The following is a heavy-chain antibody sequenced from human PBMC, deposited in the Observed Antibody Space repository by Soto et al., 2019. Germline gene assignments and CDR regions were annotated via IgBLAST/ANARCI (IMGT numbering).Heavy chain of an antibody. CDR1: GGTFSSYT. J-gene: IGHJ5*02. D-gene: IGHD3-10*01. CDR2: IIPILGIA. CDR3: ARAYSGSGSSGWFDP. V-gene: IGHV1-69*02. Sequence: QVQLVQSGAEVKKPGSSVKVSCKASGGTFSSYTISWVRQAPGQGLEWMGRIIPILGIANYAQKFQGRVTNTADKSTSTAYMDLSSLRSEDTAVYYCARAYSGSGSSGWFDPWGQGTLVTVSS.